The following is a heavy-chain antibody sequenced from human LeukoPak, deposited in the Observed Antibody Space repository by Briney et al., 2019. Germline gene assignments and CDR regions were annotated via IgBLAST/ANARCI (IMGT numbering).Heavy chain of an antibody. CDR2: ISAYNGNT. J-gene: IGHJ3*02. D-gene: IGHD4-17*01. CDR3: ARNYDYGAHLGAFDI. V-gene: IGHV1-18*01. Sequence: GASVKVSCKASGYTFTSYGISWVRQAPGQGLEWMGWISAYNGNTNYAQKLQGRVIMTTDTSTSTAYMELRSLRSDDTAVYYCARNYDYGAHLGAFDIWGQGTMVTVSS. CDR1: GYTFTSYG.